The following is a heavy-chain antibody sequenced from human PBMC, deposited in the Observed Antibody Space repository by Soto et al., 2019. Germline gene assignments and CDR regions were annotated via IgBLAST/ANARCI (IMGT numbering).Heavy chain of an antibody. J-gene: IGHJ4*02. Sequence: SVKVSCKASGGTFSSFAINWVRQAPGQGLDWIGGIIPIFGSAYYAQKFQGRVTITADESTSTAYMELRSLTSEDTAVYYCARGYTSMDIDYWGQGTLVTVSS. CDR1: GGTFSSFA. CDR3: ARGYTSMDIDY. CDR2: IIPIFGSA. V-gene: IGHV1-69*13. D-gene: IGHD5-18*01.